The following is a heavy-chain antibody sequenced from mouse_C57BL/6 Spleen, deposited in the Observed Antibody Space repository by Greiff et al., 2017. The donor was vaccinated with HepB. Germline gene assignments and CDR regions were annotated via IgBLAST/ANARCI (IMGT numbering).Heavy chain of an antibody. V-gene: IGHV3-6*01. Sequence: DVQLQESGPGLVKPSQSLSLTCSVTGYSITSGYYWNWIRQFPGNKLEWMGYISYDGSNNYNPSLKNRISITRDTSKNQFFLKLNSVTTEDTATYYCARGKERAFDYWGQGTTLTVSS. CDR3: ARGKERAFDY. CDR1: GYSITSGYY. D-gene: IGHD3-3*01. J-gene: IGHJ2*01. CDR2: ISYDGSN.